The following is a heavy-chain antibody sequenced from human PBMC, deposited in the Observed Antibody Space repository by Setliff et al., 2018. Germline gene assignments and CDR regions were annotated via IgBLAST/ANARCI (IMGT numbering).Heavy chain of an antibody. D-gene: IGHD2-8*01. CDR1: GYTFTDYG. CDR2: ISPYSGNT. J-gene: IGHJ4*02. V-gene: IGHV1-18*01. Sequence: ASVKVSCKASGYTFTDYGVTWVRQAPGQGLEWVGWISPYSGNTYYAPKFQGRITMTTDTSTTTAYMELKSLRSDDTAIYYCSRLVRYCTTTTCQTLSGGEHWGQGTLVTVSS. CDR3: SRLVRYCTTTTCQTLSGGEH.